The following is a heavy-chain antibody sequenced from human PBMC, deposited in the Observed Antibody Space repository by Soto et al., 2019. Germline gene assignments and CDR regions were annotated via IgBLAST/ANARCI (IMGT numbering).Heavy chain of an antibody. D-gene: IGHD3-22*01. CDR3: ATYYDGSCYFDAFDI. V-gene: IGHV3-7*03. J-gene: IGHJ3*02. Sequence: GGTLRLSCAACGFSFSRYWMTWVRQATGKGLEWVATIKQDGSEKYYVDSVKGRFTISRDNTKNSLYLQMNSLNAEDTAMYYCATYYDGSCYFDAFDIWGQGTMVTFSS. CDR1: GFSFSRYW. CDR2: IKQDGSEK.